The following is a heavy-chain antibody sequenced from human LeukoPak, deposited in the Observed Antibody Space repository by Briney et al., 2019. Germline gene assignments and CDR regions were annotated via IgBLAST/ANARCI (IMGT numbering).Heavy chain of an antibody. CDR2: IRSDGSNK. V-gene: IGHV3-30*02. D-gene: IGHD3-9*01. J-gene: IGHJ4*02. CDR3: ARGGRSTYFDWSPDY. Sequence: GGSLRLSCAASGFTFSSYGMHWVRQAPGKGLEWVTFIRSDGSNKYHADSVKGRFTISRDNARNSLYLLMNSLRAEDTAVYYCARGGRSTYFDWSPDYWGQGTLVTVSS. CDR1: GFTFSSYG.